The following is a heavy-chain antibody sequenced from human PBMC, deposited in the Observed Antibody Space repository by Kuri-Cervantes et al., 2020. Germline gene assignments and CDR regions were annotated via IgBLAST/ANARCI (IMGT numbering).Heavy chain of an antibody. CDR2: ISSSSSYI. J-gene: IGHJ6*02. CDR3: ARWVGGLDV. V-gene: IGHV3-21*04. CDR1: GFTFSSYS. Sequence: GESLKISCAASGFTFSSYSMNWVRQAPGKGLEWVSSISSSSSYIYYADSVKGRFTISRDNAKNSLYLQMSSLRVEDTAIYYCARWVGGLDVWGQGTTVTVSS. D-gene: IGHD1-26*01.